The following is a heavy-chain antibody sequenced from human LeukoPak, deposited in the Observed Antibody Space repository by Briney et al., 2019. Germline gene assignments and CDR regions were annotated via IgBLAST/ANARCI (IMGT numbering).Heavy chain of an antibody. CDR2: INHSGST. CDR1: GGSFSGYY. CDR3: ARYGTSGLYDPFDY. J-gene: IGHJ4*02. V-gene: IGHV4-34*01. D-gene: IGHD6-19*01. Sequence: PSETLSLTCAVYGGSFSGYYWSWIRQPPGKGLEWIGEINHSGSTNYNPSLKSRVTISVDTSKNQFSLKLYSVTAADTAVYYCARYGTSGLYDPFDYWGQGTLVTVSS.